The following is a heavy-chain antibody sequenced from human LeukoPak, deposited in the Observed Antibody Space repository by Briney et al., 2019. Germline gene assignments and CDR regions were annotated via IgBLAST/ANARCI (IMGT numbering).Heavy chain of an antibody. CDR2: ITCSGGGT. Sequence: PGGSLRLSRAASGFTLSIYAMSWARQAPGKGLEWVSAITCSGGGTYYADSVTGRFTISRDNAKHTLYLQMNSRRAEATAVYYCAKGYDILTGLIDYWGQGTLVTVSS. D-gene: IGHD3-9*01. V-gene: IGHV3-23*01. CDR1: GFTLSIYA. J-gene: IGHJ4*02. CDR3: AKGYDILTGLIDY.